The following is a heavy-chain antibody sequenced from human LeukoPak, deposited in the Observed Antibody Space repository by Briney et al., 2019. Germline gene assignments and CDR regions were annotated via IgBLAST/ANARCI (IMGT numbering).Heavy chain of an antibody. CDR3: AKGDSYYDFGVDV. CDR2: ISGSGGDT. J-gene: IGHJ6*02. Sequence: GGSLRLSCAASGFTFTTYAMSWVRQAPGKGLEWVSAISGSGGDTYYADSVKGRFTISRDNSKNTLYLQMNSLRAEDTAVYYCAKGDSYYDFGVDVWGQGTTVTVSS. CDR1: GFTFTTYA. D-gene: IGHD3-3*01. V-gene: IGHV3-23*01.